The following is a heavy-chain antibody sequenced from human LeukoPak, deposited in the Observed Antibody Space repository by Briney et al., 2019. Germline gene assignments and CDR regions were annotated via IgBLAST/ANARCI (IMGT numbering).Heavy chain of an antibody. J-gene: IGHJ6*03. CDR3: ARGRYGSGSYYHTFYYMDV. D-gene: IGHD3-10*01. CDR2: IYTSGST. CDR1: GGSISSYY. Sequence: SETLSLTCTVSGGSISSYYWSWIRQPAGKGLEWIGRIYTSGSTNYNPSLKSRVTMSVDTSKNQFSLKLSSVTAADTAVYYCARGRYGSGSYYHTFYYMDVWGKGTTVTVSS. V-gene: IGHV4-4*07.